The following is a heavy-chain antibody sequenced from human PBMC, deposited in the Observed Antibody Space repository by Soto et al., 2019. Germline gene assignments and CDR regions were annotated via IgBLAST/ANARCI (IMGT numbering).Heavy chain of an antibody. Sequence: QVQLQESGPGLVKPSQTLSLTCTVSGDSISSGAYYCNWIRQHPGKGLEWIGYISYSGSTHYNPSLKSRVTISVDTYKNQFSLEVTSMTAADTDVYYCARDGGSASSNSFDIWGQGTVVTVSS. CDR3: ARDGGSASSNSFDI. D-gene: IGHD2-15*01. CDR2: ISYSGST. V-gene: IGHV4-31*03. CDR1: GDSISSGAYY. J-gene: IGHJ3*02.